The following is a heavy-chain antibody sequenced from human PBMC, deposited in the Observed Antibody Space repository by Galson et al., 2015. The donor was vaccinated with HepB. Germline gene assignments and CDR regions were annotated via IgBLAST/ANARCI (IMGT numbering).Heavy chain of an antibody. Sequence: SVKVSCKASGFIFSSSAMQWVRQARGQRLEWIGWIVVGSGNTNYAQKFQERVTITREMSTNTAYMELSSLRSEDTAVYYCATDSSPYYYDTSGDFWYFDLWGRGTLVTVSS. CDR1: GFIFSSSA. D-gene: IGHD3-22*01. CDR3: ATDSSPYYYDTSGDFWYFDL. J-gene: IGHJ2*01. V-gene: IGHV1-58*02. CDR2: IVVGSGNT.